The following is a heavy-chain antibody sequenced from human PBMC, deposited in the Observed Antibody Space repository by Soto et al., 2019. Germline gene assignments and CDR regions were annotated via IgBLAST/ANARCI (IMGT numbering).Heavy chain of an antibody. CDR1: GGTFRTYT. Sequence: QVQLVQSGAEVKKPGSSVKVSCKASGGTFRTYTISWVRQAPGQGLEWMGGITLVFGTADYAQKFQGRVTITADESTSTAYMELSRLRSEYTAVYYCAREGGAPGAFEHWGQVTLVTVAS. V-gene: IGHV1-69*01. J-gene: IGHJ4*02. D-gene: IGHD7-27*01. CDR3: AREGGAPGAFEH. CDR2: ITLVFGTA.